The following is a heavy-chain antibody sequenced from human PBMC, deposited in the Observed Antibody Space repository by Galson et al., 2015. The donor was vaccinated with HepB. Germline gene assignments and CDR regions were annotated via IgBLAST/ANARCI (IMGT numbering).Heavy chain of an antibody. CDR3: ARDRHDSSGYNWFDP. CDR1: GFTFSSYA. D-gene: IGHD3-22*01. CDR2: ISYDGSNK. V-gene: IGHV3-30*04. J-gene: IGHJ5*02. Sequence: SLRLSCAASGFTFSSYAMHWVRQAPGKGLEWVAVISYDGSNKYYADSVKGRFTISRDNSKNTLYLQMNSLRAEDTAVYYCARDRHDSSGYNWFDPWGQGTLVTVSS.